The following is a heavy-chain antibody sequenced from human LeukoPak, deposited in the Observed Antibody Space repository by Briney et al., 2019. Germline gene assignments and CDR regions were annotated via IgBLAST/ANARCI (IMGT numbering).Heavy chain of an antibody. CDR3: ARGDCSGGSCWGGWFDP. J-gene: IGHJ5*02. V-gene: IGHV4-30-2*01. CDR2: IYHSGST. CDR1: GCSISSGGYS. D-gene: IGHD2-15*01. Sequence: PSETLSLTCAVSGCSISSGGYSWTWIRPPPGKGLEWIGYIYHSGSTYYNPSLKSRTTISLDRSKNQFSMKLNYVTAADTAVYYCARGDCSGGSCWGGWFDPWGQGTMVTVSS.